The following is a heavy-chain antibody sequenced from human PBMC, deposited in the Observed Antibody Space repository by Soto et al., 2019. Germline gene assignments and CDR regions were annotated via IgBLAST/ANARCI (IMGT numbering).Heavy chain of an antibody. Sequence: SGPTLVNPTQTLTLTCTFSGFSLSTSGMCVSWIRQPPGKALEWLARIDWDDDKYYSTSLKTRLTISKDTSKNQVVLTMTNMDPVDTATYYCARIYQVWGGTPQPYYFDYWGQGTLVTVSS. CDR1: GFSLSTSGMC. J-gene: IGHJ4*02. CDR3: ARIYQVWGGTPQPYYFDY. CDR2: IDWDDDK. V-gene: IGHV2-70*11. D-gene: IGHD3-16*01.